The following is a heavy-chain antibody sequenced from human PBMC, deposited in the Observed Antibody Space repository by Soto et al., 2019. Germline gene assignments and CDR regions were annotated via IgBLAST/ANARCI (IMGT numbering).Heavy chain of an antibody. J-gene: IGHJ4*02. CDR2: ISGSGGRT. CDR1: GFTFRNYA. V-gene: IGHV3-23*01. Sequence: EVQLLESGGGLVQPGGSLRLSCEASGFTFRNYAMNWVRQAPGMGLGWVSAISGSGGRTYYADSVKGRFTISRDNAKNMRYLQMNSLRVEDTAVYYCAKDLMTTVTTVAAQWGQGTLVTVSS. D-gene: IGHD4-17*01. CDR3: AKDLMTTVTTVAAQ.